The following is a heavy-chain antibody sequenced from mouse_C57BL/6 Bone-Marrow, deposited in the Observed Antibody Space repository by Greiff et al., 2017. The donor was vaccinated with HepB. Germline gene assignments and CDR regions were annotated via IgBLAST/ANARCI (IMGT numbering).Heavy chain of an antibody. Sequence: LQPGAELVKPGASVKMSCKASGYTFTSYWITWVKQRPGQGLEWIGDIYPGSGSTNYNEKFKSKATLTVDTSSSTAYMQLSSLTAEDSAVYYCAREDHDYGSLYWGQGTTLTVSS. CDR1: GYTFTSYW. CDR2: IYPGSGST. J-gene: IGHJ2*01. D-gene: IGHD1-1*01. CDR3: AREDHDYGSLY. V-gene: IGHV1-55*01.